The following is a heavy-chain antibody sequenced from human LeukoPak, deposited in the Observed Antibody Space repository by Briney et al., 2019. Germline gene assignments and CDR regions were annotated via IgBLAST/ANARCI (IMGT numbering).Heavy chain of an antibody. V-gene: IGHV3-30*18. CDR2: ISYDGSNK. CDR3: AKDPGYCSSTSCSHYYYYGMDV. D-gene: IGHD2-2*01. J-gene: IGHJ6*02. CDR1: EFTFSSYG. Sequence: GGSLRLSCAASEFTFSSYGMHWVRQAPGKGLEWVAVISYDGSNKYYADSVKGRFTISRDNSKNTLYLQMNSLRAEDTAVYYCAKDPGYCSSTSCSHYYYYGMDVWGQGTTVTVSS.